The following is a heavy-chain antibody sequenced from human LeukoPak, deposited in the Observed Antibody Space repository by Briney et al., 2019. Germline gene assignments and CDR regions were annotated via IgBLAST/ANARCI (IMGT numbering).Heavy chain of an antibody. CDR3: ARDRYYDSSTCLEY. V-gene: IGHV3-20*04. Sequence: GGSLRLSCAASGFTFDDYGMSWVRQAPGKGLEWVSGINWNGGSTGYADSVKGRFTVSRDNAKNSLYLQINSLRAEDTALYYCARDRYYDSSTCLEYWGQGTLVTVSS. D-gene: IGHD3-22*01. CDR1: GFTFDDYG. CDR2: INWNGGST. J-gene: IGHJ4*02.